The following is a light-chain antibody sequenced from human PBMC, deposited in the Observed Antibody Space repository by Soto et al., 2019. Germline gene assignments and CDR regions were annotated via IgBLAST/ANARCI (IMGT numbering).Light chain of an antibody. Sequence: DVPMTQSPSSLSAFVGDRVTITCRASQGIAPYLAWFQQKPGKAPKLLIYATSTLHSGVPSRFSGSGSGTDFPPTINGLQPEDVGTYYCQKYNSAPLTFGGGTKVEIK. J-gene: IGKJ4*01. CDR3: QKYNSAPLT. CDR1: QGIAPY. V-gene: IGKV1-27*01. CDR2: ATS.